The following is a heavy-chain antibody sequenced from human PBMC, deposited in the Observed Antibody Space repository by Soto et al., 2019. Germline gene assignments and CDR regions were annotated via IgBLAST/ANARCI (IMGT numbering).Heavy chain of an antibody. Sequence: QVKLVESGGGVVQPGRSLRLSCESSGFTFNIYGMHWVRQAPGNGLEWVAIISDDGSEKQYADSVKGRFTISRDNSKNTVYLQMNSLRLEDTAMYYCAKDVNSGRPPNWFDPWGQGTLVTVSS. CDR1: GFTFNIYG. J-gene: IGHJ5*02. V-gene: IGHV3-30*18. CDR2: ISDDGSEK. D-gene: IGHD1-26*01. CDR3: AKDVNSGRPPNWFDP.